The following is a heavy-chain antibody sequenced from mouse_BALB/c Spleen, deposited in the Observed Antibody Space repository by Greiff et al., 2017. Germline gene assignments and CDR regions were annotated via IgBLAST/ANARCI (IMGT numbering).Heavy chain of an antibody. V-gene: IGHV1-54*03. CDR2: INPGSGGT. Sequence: QVQLQQSGAELVRPGTSVKVSCKASGYAFTNYLIEWVKQRPGQGLEWIGVINPGSGGTNYNEKFKGKATLTADKSSSTAYMQLSSLTSDDSAVYFCARWGLGRSYAMDYWGQGTSVTVSA. J-gene: IGHJ4*01. D-gene: IGHD4-1*01. CDR3: ARWGLGRSYAMDY. CDR1: GYAFTNYL.